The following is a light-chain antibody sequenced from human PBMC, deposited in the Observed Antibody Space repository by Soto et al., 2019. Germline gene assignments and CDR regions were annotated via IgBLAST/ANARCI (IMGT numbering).Light chain of an antibody. CDR2: GNS. Sequence: QSVLAQPPSVSGAPGQRVTISCTGSSSNIGAGYGVHWYQQLPGTAPKLLIYGNSNRPSGVTDRFSGSKSGTSASLAITGLQAEDEADYHCQSYDSSLSGWVFGGGTKLTVL. CDR3: QSYDSSLSGWV. J-gene: IGLJ3*02. CDR1: SSNIGAGYG. V-gene: IGLV1-40*01.